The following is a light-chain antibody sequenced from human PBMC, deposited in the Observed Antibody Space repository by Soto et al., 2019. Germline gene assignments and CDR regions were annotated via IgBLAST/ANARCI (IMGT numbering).Light chain of an antibody. J-gene: IGKJ5*01. V-gene: IGKV3D-11*01. CDR2: DAS. CDR1: QGVSSY. CDR3: QQRSNWHLT. Sequence: EIVLTQSPATLSLSPGDRATLSCRASQGVSSYLAWYQQKPGQAPRLLIYDASNRATGIPARFSGSGPGTDFTLTISSLEPEDFAVYYCQQRSNWHLTFGQGTRLEIK.